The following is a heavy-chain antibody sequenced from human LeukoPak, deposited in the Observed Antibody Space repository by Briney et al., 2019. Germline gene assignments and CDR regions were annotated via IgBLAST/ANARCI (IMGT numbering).Heavy chain of an antibody. CDR1: GGSISSSSYY. CDR3: ERRNSGWYLFDY. D-gene: IGHD6-19*01. V-gene: IGHV4-39*01. J-gene: IGHJ4*02. Sequence: SETLSLTCTVSGGSISSSSYYWGWIRQPPGKGLEWIGSIYYSGSTYYNPSLKSRVTISVDTSKNQFSLKLSSVTAADTAVYYCERRNSGWYLFDYWGQGTLVTVSS. CDR2: IYYSGST.